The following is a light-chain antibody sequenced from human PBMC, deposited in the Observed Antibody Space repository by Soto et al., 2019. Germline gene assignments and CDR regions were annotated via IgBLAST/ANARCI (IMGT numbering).Light chain of an antibody. Sequence: QSALTQPPSASGSPGQSVTISCTGTSSDVGGYNYVSWYQQHPGKAPKLMIYEVSKRPSGVPDRFSGSKSGNTASLTVSGLQAXXEADYYCSSYAGSNNYVFGTGTKVTVL. CDR2: EVS. CDR3: SSYAGSNNYV. V-gene: IGLV2-8*01. CDR1: SSDVGGYNY. J-gene: IGLJ1*01.